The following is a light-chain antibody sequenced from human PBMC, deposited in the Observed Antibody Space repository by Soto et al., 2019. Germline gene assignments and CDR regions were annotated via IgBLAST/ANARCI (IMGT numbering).Light chain of an antibody. Sequence: DIQMTQSPSSLSASVGDRVTITCRASQSISIYLNWYQLKPXKAPNLXXYGASYLKSGVPTRFSGSGSGTDLTLTISSLQPEDFAIYYCQQTYTTPEITFGQGTRLEIK. V-gene: IGKV1-39*01. CDR2: GAS. CDR3: QQTYTTPEIT. J-gene: IGKJ5*01. CDR1: QSISIY.